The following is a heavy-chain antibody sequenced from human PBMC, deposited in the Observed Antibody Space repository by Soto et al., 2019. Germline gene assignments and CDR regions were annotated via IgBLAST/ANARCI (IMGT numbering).Heavy chain of an antibody. CDR3: AREGSYHYFDY. Sequence: QVQLQESGPGLVKPSQTLSLACTVSDGSVSRGGYYWSWIHQSPGKNLEWIGNIYYTGRTSYNPSLKSRLTISLETSKRQFSLRLASVSAADTAVYYCAREGSYHYFDYWGQGALVTVSS. D-gene: IGHD1-26*01. V-gene: IGHV4-31*03. CDR2: IYYTGRT. CDR1: DGSVSRGGYY. J-gene: IGHJ4*02.